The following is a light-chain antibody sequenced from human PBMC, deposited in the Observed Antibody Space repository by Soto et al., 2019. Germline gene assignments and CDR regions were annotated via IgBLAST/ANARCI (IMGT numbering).Light chain of an antibody. Sequence: EIVMTHSPATLSVSPLERATLXRMTSQSVSIKLAWYQQKPGQAPRLLIYDTSTRATGIPARFSGSGSGTEFTLTISSLQSEDFAVYYCQQYNNWPPITFGQGTLLEI. J-gene: IGKJ5*01. V-gene: IGKV3-15*01. CDR2: DTS. CDR1: QSVSIK. CDR3: QQYNNWPPIT.